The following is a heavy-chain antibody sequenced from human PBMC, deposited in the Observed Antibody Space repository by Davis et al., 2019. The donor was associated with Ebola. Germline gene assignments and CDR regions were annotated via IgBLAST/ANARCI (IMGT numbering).Heavy chain of an antibody. CDR3: ARVGTPGSKGYSGSYSFRKIGDAFDI. J-gene: IGHJ3*02. D-gene: IGHD1-26*01. V-gene: IGHV1-18*01. CDR2: ISAYNGNT. Sequence: ASVKVSCKASGYTFTSYGISWVRQAPGQGLEWMGWISAYNGNTNYAQKLQGRVTMTTDTSTSTAYMELRSLRSDDTAVYYCARVGTPGSKGYSGSYSFRKIGDAFDIWGQGTMVTVSS. CDR1: GYTFTSYG.